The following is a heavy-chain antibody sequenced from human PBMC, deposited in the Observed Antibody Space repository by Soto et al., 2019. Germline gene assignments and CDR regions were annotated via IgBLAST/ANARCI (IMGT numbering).Heavy chain of an antibody. Sequence: GGSLRLSCAASGFTFSSYAMSWVRQAPGKGLEWVSAISGSGGSTYYADSVKGRFTISRDNSKNTLYLQMNSLRAEDTAVYYCAKTDGSGSYYYYMDVWGKGTTVTVSS. CDR3: AKTDGSGSYYYYMDV. V-gene: IGHV3-23*01. CDR1: GFTFSSYA. J-gene: IGHJ6*03. D-gene: IGHD3-10*01. CDR2: ISGSGGST.